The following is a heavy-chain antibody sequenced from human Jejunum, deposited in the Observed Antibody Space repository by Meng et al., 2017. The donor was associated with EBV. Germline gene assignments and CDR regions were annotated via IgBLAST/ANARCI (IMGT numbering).Heavy chain of an antibody. J-gene: IGHJ4*02. CDR1: GGSVSSYY. CDR2: IHSSGIA. V-gene: IGHV4-34*01. D-gene: IGHD6-19*01. Sequence: VQLSCGGAGMLRPSETLSLPGAVYGGSVSSYYWSWIRRPPGKGLEWIGEIHSSGIANYSPSLRSRVTISVGTSKNEFSLKLSSVTAADTAVYYCSRGSDRAKAGIAWGQGTLVTVSS. CDR3: SRGSDRAKAGIA.